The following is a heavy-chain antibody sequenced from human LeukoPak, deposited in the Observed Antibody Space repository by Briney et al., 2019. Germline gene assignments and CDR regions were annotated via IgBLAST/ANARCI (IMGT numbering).Heavy chain of an antibody. CDR1: GFTFSSYA. D-gene: IGHD6-19*01. CDR2: ISGSGGST. V-gene: IGHV3-23*01. CDR3: AKTKSGSGWYRHYFDY. J-gene: IGHJ4*02. Sequence: PGGSLRLSCAASGFTFSSYAMSWVRQAPGKGLEWVSAISGSGGSTYYADSVKGRFTISRDNSKNTLYLQMNSLRAEETAVYYCAKTKSGSGWYRHYFDYWGQGTLVTVSS.